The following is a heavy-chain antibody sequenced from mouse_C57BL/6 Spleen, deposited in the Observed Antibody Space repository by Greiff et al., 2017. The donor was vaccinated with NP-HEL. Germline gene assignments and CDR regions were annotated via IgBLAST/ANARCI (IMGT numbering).Heavy chain of an antibody. V-gene: IGHV5-9*01. CDR3: ARQGTGFDY. CDR1: GFTFSSYT. J-gene: IGHJ2*01. Sequence: DVHLVESGGGLVKPGGSLKLSCAASGFTFSSYTMSWVRQTPEKRLEWVATISGGGGNTYYPDSVKGRFTISRDNAKNTLYLQMSSLRSEDTALYYCARQGTGFDYWGQGTTLTVSS. D-gene: IGHD2-14*01. CDR2: ISGGGGNT.